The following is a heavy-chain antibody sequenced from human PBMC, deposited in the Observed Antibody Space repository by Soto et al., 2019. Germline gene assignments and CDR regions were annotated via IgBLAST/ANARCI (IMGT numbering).Heavy chain of an antibody. V-gene: IGHV1-69*13. CDR2: IIPIFGTA. D-gene: IGHD3-22*01. CDR3: ARAENDSSGYYPPYYYGMDV. CDR1: GGTFSSYA. J-gene: IGHJ6*02. Sequence: SVKVSCKASGGTFSSYAISWVRQAPGQGLEWMGEIIPIFGTANYAQKFQGRVTITADESTSTAYMELSSLRSEDTAVYYCARAENDSSGYYPPYYYGMDVWGQGTTVTVSS.